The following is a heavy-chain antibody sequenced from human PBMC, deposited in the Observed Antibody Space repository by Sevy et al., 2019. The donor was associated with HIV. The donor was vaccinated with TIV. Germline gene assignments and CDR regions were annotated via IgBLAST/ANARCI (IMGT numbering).Heavy chain of an antibody. D-gene: IGHD5-12*01. Sequence: GGSLRLSCAASGFTFSSYAMHWVRQAPGKGLEWVAVISYDGSNKYYADSVKGRFTISRDNSKNTLYLQMNSLRAEDTAVYYCARDGRKYLATQRGRTAFDIWGQGTMVTVSS. CDR1: GFTFSSYA. V-gene: IGHV3-30-3*01. J-gene: IGHJ3*02. CDR2: ISYDGSNK. CDR3: ARDGRKYLATQRGRTAFDI.